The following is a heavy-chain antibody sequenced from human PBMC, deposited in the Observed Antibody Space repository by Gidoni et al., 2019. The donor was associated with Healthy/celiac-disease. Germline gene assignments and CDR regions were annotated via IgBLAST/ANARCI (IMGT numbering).Heavy chain of an antibody. CDR1: GVPFLCYA. CDR3: AKGLVYSSSSVIWYWYFDL. D-gene: IGHD6-6*01. CDR2: ISGSGGST. V-gene: IGHV3-23*01. J-gene: IGHJ2*01. Sequence: EGGRFGCGGGFGQPGGALRLFWSAAGVPFLCYALGWVRQAPGKGLEWVSAISGSGGSTYYADSVKGRFTISRDNSKNTLYLQMNSLRAEDTAVYYCAKGLVYSSSSVIWYWYFDLWGRGTLVTVSS.